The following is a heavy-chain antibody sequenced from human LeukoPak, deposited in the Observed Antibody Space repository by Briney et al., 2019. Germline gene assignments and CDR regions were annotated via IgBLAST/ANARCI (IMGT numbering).Heavy chain of an antibody. Sequence: SQTLSLTCTVSGGSISSGGYYWSWIRQHPGKGLEWIGYIYYSGSTYYNPSLKSRVTISVDTSKNQFSLKLSSVPAADTAVYYCARERLTTFYYYGMDVWGQGTTVTVSS. CDR1: GGSISSGGYY. J-gene: IGHJ6*02. V-gene: IGHV4-31*03. D-gene: IGHD1-1*01. CDR2: IYYSGST. CDR3: ARERLTTFYYYGMDV.